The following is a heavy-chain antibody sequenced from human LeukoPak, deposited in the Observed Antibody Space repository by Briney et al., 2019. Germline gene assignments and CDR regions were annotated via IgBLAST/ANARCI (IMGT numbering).Heavy chain of an antibody. D-gene: IGHD1-1*01. CDR2: ISAYNGNT. CDR1: GYTFASYG. V-gene: IGHV1-18*01. Sequence: ASVQVSCKASGYTFASYGISWVRQAPGQGLEWIGWISAYNGNTNYAQKFQDRVTLTTDTSATTVYMELTSLRSDDTAIYYCARDGTEDVRRSSQFYVKYNYNGMDVWGQGTMVTVSS. CDR3: ARDGTEDVRRSSQFYVKYNYNGMDV. J-gene: IGHJ6*02.